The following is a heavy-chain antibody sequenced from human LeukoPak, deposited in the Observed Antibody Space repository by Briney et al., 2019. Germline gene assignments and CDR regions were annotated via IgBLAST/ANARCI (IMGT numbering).Heavy chain of an antibody. D-gene: IGHD3-3*01. V-gene: IGHV4-34*01. CDR1: GGSFSGYY. J-gene: IGHJ3*02. CDR2: INHSGST. CDR3: ARDKGYDFWSAYLDAFDI. Sequence: SETLSLTCAVYGGSFSGYYWSWIRQPPGKGLEWIGEINHSGSTNYNPSLKSRVTISVDTSKNQFSLKLSSVTAADTAVYYCARDKGYDFWSAYLDAFDIWGQGTMVTVSS.